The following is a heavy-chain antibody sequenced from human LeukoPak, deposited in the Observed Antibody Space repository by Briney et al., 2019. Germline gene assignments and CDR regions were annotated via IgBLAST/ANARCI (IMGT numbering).Heavy chain of an antibody. J-gene: IGHJ4*02. Sequence: RASVKVSCKASGYTFTSYAMHWVRQAPGQRLECMGWINAGNGNTKYSQKFQGRVTITRDTSASTAYMELSSLRSEDTAVYYCARAPTAGIFDYWGQGTLVTVSS. D-gene: IGHD6-13*01. CDR2: INAGNGNT. CDR1: GYTFTSYA. V-gene: IGHV1-3*01. CDR3: ARAPTAGIFDY.